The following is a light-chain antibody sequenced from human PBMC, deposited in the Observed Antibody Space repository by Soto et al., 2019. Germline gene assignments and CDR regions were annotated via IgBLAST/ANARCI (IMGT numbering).Light chain of an antibody. CDR1: QSISSY. J-gene: IGKJ1*01. Sequence: DIQMTQSPSSLSASVGDRVTITCRSSQSISSYLNWYQQKPGKAPKLLIYKASSLEKGVPSRFSGGGSGTEFTLTISSLQPEDFATYFCQQSYSTPPWTFGQGTKVDIK. CDR3: QQSYSTPPWT. CDR2: KAS. V-gene: IGKV1-39*01.